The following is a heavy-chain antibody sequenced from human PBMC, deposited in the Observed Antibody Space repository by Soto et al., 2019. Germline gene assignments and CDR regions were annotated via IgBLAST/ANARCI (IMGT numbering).Heavy chain of an antibody. D-gene: IGHD3-22*01. Sequence: ESGGGLVKPGGSLRLSCAASGFTFTNENMNWVRQAPGKGLEWVSSISSSSTYKNYADSVKGRFTISRDNDNNSLYLQMDGLRAEDTAVYYCARDPPLSMIVVVGVDDFWGQGTLVTVSS. V-gene: IGHV3-21*01. J-gene: IGHJ4*02. CDR1: GFTFTNEN. CDR2: ISSSSTYK. CDR3: ARDPPLSMIVVVGVDDF.